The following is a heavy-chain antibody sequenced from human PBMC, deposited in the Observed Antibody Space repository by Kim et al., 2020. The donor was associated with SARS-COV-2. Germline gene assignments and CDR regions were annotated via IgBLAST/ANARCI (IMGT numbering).Heavy chain of an antibody. J-gene: IGHJ6*02. CDR1: GFTFSSYA. Sequence: GGSLRLSCAASGFTFSSYAMHWVRQAPGKGLEWVAVISYDGSNKYYADSVKGRFTISRDNSKNTLYLQMNSLRAEDTAVYYCARELGYSYGPPGMDVCG. CDR3: ARELGYSYGPPGMDV. CDR2: ISYDGSNK. V-gene: IGHV3-30*04. D-gene: IGHD5-18*01.